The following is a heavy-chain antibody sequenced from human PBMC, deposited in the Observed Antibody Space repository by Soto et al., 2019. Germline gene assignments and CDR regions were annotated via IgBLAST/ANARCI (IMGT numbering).Heavy chain of an antibody. J-gene: IGHJ6*02. V-gene: IGHV4-59*01. D-gene: IGHD3-9*01. CDR2: IYYSGST. Sequence: PSETLSLTCTVSGGSISSYYWSWIRQPPGKGLEWIGYIYYSGSTDYNPSLKSRVTISVDTSKNQFSLKLSSVTAADMAVYYCARERGDYDILTGYYPESYYGMDVWGQGTTVTVSS. CDR1: GGSISSYY. CDR3: ARERGDYDILTGYYPESYYGMDV.